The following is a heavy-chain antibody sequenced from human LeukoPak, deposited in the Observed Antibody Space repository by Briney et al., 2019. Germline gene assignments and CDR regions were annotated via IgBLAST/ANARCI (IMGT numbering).Heavy chain of an antibody. Sequence: GASVKVSCKTSGYSFSNYGIAWVRQAPGQGLEWMGWISGYNEKTDYAENLQGRVTMTTDTSTSTGYMELRSLRSDDTAVYYCAREGALHDTGDHYLSWFDPWGQGTLVTVSS. J-gene: IGHJ5*02. V-gene: IGHV1-18*01. CDR3: AREGALHDTGDHYLSWFDP. D-gene: IGHD2-8*02. CDR2: ISGYNEKT. CDR1: GYSFSNYG.